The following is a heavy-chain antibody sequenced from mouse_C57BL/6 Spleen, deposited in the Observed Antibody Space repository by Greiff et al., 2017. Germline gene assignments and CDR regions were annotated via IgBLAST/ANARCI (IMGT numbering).Heavy chain of an antibody. Sequence: EVQLVESGPGLVKPSPSLSLTCSVTGYSITSGYYWNWIRQFPGNKLEWMGYIRYDGGNNYNPSLKNRISITRDTSKNQFFLKLNSVTTEDTATYYWARASYGNYGGDAMDDWGQGTSVTVSS. D-gene: IGHD2-10*01. V-gene: IGHV3-6*01. CDR2: IRYDGGN. CDR1: GYSITSGYY. J-gene: IGHJ4*01. CDR3: ARASYGNYGGDAMDD.